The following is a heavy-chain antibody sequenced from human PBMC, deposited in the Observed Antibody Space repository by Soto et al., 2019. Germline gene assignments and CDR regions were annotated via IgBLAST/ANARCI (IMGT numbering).Heavy chain of an antibody. CDR1: AFTFGTYA. J-gene: IGHJ4*01. CDR2: IYYDGSNR. CDR3: ARAFCTNGVCYYLFDY. D-gene: IGHD2-8*01. V-gene: IGHV3-33*01. Sequence: GGALRLSCPASAFTFGTYAMHWVRQAPGKGLEWVAVIYYDGSNRYYGDAVKGRFTISRDNAKSTLYLQMSSLRAEDTAVYYSARAFCTNGVCYYLFDYWGHGTLVTVSS.